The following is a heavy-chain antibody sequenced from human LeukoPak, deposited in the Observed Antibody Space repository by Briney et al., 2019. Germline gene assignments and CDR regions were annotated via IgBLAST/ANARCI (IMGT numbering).Heavy chain of an antibody. CDR3: ACTAYYYYYLDV. D-gene: IGHD5-18*01. V-gene: IGHV3-33*01. CDR2: IWYDGSIK. Sequence: GRSLRLSCAASGFTFSSYGMHWVRQAPGKGLEWVAVIWYDGSIKYYADSVKGRFTISRDNSKNTLYLHMSSLRAEDTAVYYCACTAYYYYYLDVWGKGTTVTVSS. CDR1: GFTFSSYG. J-gene: IGHJ6*03.